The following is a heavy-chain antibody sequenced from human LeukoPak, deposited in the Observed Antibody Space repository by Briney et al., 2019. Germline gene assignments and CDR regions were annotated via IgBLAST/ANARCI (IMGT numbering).Heavy chain of an antibody. D-gene: IGHD2/OR15-2a*01. J-gene: IGHJ4*02. CDR1: GFTFSSYR. CDR2: INTDGTII. CDR3: VKDLDFRADC. Sequence: GGSLRLSCAASGFTFSSYRVRWGRQTLGGGVVWVARINTDGTIIDYADSVQGRYTISRDYAKNTRQLQMDSLRADGTGLYYCVKDLDFRADCWGEGILVTASS. V-gene: IGHV3-74*01.